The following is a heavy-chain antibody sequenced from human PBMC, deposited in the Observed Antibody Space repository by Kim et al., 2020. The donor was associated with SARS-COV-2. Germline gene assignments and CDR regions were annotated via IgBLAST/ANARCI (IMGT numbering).Heavy chain of an antibody. Sequence: RTGYADSVKGRFTISRDNAKDTLYLQMNSLRLEDTAVYYCARGYGSGTNYWGQGTLVTVST. CDR2: RT. J-gene: IGHJ4*02. CDR3: ARGYGSGTNY. V-gene: IGHV3-74*01. D-gene: IGHD3-10*01.